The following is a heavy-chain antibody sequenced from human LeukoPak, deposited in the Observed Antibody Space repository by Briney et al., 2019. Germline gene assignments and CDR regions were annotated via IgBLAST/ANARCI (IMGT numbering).Heavy chain of an antibody. Sequence: SETLSLTCAVYGGSFSGYYWSWIRQPPGKGLEWIGEINHSGSTNYNPSLKSRVTISVDTPKNQFSLKLSSVTAADTAVYYCARGSNYYDSGKGWFDPWGQGTLVTVSS. V-gene: IGHV4-34*01. J-gene: IGHJ5*02. CDR2: INHSGST. CDR1: GGSFSGYY. CDR3: ARGSNYYDSGKGWFDP. D-gene: IGHD3-10*01.